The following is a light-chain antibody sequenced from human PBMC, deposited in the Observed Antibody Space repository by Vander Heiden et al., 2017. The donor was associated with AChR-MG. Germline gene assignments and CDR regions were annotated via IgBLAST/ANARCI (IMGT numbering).Light chain of an antibody. Sequence: QSVLTQPPSASGTPGQRVTMSCSGSSSNIGSNYVYWYQQLPGTAPKLLIYRNNQRPSGVPDRFAGSKAGTSASLAISGLRSEDEADYYCAAWDDSLSGSWVFGGGTKLTGL. CDR3: AAWDDSLSGSWV. V-gene: IGLV1-47*01. CDR1: SSNIGSNY. J-gene: IGLJ3*02. CDR2: RNN.